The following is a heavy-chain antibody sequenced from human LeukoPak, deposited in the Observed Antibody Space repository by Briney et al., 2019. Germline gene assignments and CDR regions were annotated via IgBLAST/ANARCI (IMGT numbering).Heavy chain of an antibody. CDR3: ARAYYYDSSGYYSFDY. V-gene: IGHV1-69*13. CDR2: IIPIFGTA. Sequence: AASVKVPCKASGGTFSSYAISWVRQAPGQGLEWMGGIIPIFGTANYAQKFQGRVTITADESASTAYMELSSLRSEDTAVYYCARAYYYDSSGYYSFDYWGQGTLATVSS. D-gene: IGHD3-22*01. CDR1: GGTFSSYA. J-gene: IGHJ4*02.